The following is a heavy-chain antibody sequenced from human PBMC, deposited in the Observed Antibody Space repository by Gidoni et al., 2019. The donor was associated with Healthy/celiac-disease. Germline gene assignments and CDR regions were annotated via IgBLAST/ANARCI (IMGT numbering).Heavy chain of an antibody. CDR1: GGSFSGYY. CDR2: INHSGST. J-gene: IGHJ2*01. CDR3: ARGLAGDLRKYFDL. D-gene: IGHD7-27*01. V-gene: IGHV4-34*01. Sequence: QVQLQQWGAGLLKPSETLSLTCAVYGGSFSGYYWSWIRQPPGKGLEWIGEINHSGSTNYNPSLKSRVTISVDTSKNQFYLKLSSVTAADTAVYYCARGLAGDLRKYFDLWGRGTLVTVSS.